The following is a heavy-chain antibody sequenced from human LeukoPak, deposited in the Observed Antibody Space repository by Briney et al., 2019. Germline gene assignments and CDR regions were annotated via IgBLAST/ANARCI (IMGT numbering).Heavy chain of an antibody. D-gene: IGHD6-13*01. V-gene: IGHV3-30-3*01. CDR3: ARDRGIAAADYYYYYMDV. J-gene: IGHJ6*03. CDR1: GFTFSSYA. Sequence: GGSLRLPCAASGFTFSSYAMHWVRQAPGKGLEWVAVISYDGSNKYYADSVKGRFTISRDNSKNTLYLQMNSLRAEDTAVYYCARDRGIAAADYYYYYMDVWGKGTTVTVSS. CDR2: ISYDGSNK.